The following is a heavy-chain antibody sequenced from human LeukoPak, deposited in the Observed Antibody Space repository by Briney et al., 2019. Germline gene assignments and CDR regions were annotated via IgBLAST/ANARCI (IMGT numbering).Heavy chain of an antibody. CDR1: GFTFDDYG. J-gene: IGHJ4*02. CDR3: AKISVMAARRPYYFDY. Sequence: GGSLRLSCAASGFTFDDYGMSRVRQAPGKGLEWVSGINWNGGSTGYADSVKGRFTISRDNSKNTLFLQMNSLRAEDTAVYYCAKISVMAARRPYYFDYWGQGTLVTVSS. V-gene: IGHV3-20*04. D-gene: IGHD6-6*01. CDR2: INWNGGST.